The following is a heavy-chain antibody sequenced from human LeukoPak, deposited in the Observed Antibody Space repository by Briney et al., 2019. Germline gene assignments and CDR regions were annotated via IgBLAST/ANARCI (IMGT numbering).Heavy chain of an antibody. CDR3: ARGPIVVVPAAINYYYYMDV. CDR2: ISSSSSTI. D-gene: IGHD2-2*02. V-gene: IGHV3-48*01. J-gene: IGHJ6*03. Sequence: GGSLRLSCAASGFTFSSYSMNWVRQAPGKGLEWVSYISSSSSTIYYADSVKGRFTISRDNAKNSLYLQMNSLRAEDTAVYYCARGPIVVVPAAINYYYYMDVWGKGTTVTVSS. CDR1: GFTFSSYS.